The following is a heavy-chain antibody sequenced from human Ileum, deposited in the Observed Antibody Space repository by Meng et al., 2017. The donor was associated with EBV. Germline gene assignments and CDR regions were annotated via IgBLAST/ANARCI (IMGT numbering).Heavy chain of an antibody. Sequence: QLQLQESGPGLVQPSQSLSPPWVISGDSFSSDKTAWNWIRQSPSRGLEWLGRTYRRSRWYYDYALSVKSRINISPDTSKNQVSLQLNSVTDEDTGIYYCATSRIAKFDRWGQGTLVTVSS. V-gene: IGHV6-1*01. CDR3: ATSRIAKFDR. J-gene: IGHJ5*02. CDR1: GDSFSSDKTA. CDR2: TYRRSRWYY.